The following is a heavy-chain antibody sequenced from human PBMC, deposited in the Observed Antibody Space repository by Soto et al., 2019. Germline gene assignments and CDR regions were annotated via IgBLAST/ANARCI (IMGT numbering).Heavy chain of an antibody. CDR1: GYNFRSYG. V-gene: IGHV1-18*04. J-gene: IGHJ4*02. CDR3: VRDVLGPRRFTYAYPN. CDR2: ISGSSPNT. Sequence: QVELKQSGAEVRKPGASVKVSCKASGYNFRSYGISWLRQAPGQGLEWMGWISGSSPNTTYAQKFQGRVTLTTDTSASPAYLELRSLRSDDTAVYYCVRDVLGPRRFTYAYPNWGQGNLVTVSS. D-gene: IGHD3-16*01.